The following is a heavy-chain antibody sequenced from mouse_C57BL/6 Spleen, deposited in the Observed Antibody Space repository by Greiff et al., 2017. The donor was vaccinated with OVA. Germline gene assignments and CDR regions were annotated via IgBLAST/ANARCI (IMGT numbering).Heavy chain of an antibody. CDR2: IYPGSGST. J-gene: IGHJ1*03. CDR3: ARNYGGSYWFFDD. Sequence: QVQLQQPGAELVKPGASVKMSCKASGYTFTSYWITWVKQRPGQGLEWIGDIYPGSGSTNYNEKFKSKATLTVDTSSSTAYMQLSSLTSEDAAVYYCARNYGGSYWFFDDWGTGTTVTVSS. CDR1: GYTFTSYW. D-gene: IGHD1-1*01. V-gene: IGHV1-55*01.